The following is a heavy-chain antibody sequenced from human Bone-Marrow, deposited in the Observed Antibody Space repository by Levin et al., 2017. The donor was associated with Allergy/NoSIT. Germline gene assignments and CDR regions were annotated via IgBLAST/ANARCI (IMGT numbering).Heavy chain of an antibody. Sequence: PGGSLRLSCAASGFTFSSYWMSWVRQAPGKGLEWVANIKQDGSEKYYVDSVKGRLTISRDNAKNSLYLQMNSLRAEDTAVYYCASLVVPAARRFYYDGMDVWGQGTTVTVSS. CDR2: IKQDGSEK. CDR3: ASLVVPAARRFYYDGMDV. D-gene: IGHD2-2*01. V-gene: IGHV3-7*01. CDR1: GFTFSSYW. J-gene: IGHJ6*02.